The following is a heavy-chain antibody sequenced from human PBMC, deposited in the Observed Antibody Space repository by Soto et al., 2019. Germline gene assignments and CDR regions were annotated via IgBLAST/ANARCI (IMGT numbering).Heavy chain of an antibody. D-gene: IGHD2-8*01. Sequence: EVQLVESGGGLVKPGGAMRLSCAASGFTLTTSTMNWVRQAPWKGLEWVSSISTSSRHIYYIDSVKVRFTIARDNAKNALSLQMNSLRAEDTAVYYGARDDGPWPGAFWYFELWSRGTLVTVSS. J-gene: IGHJ2*01. V-gene: IGHV3-21*01. CDR2: ISTSSRHI. CDR1: GFTLTTST. CDR3: ARDDGPWPGAFWYFEL.